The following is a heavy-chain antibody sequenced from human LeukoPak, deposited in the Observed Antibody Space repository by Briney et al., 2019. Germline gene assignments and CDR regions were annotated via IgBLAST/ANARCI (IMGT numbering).Heavy chain of an antibody. CDR2: ISGNGRNT. D-gene: IGHD2-15*01. CDR3: ARGRGVYGYWYFVL. V-gene: IGHV3-23*01. CDR1: GFTFSSYV. J-gene: IGHJ2*01. Sequence: GGSLRLSCAASGFTFSSYVMSWVRQAPGKGLEWVSTISGNGRNTYYADSVKGRFTISRDNSKITVYLEMNSLRAEDTAVYYCARGRGVYGYWYFVLWGQGTLVTVSS.